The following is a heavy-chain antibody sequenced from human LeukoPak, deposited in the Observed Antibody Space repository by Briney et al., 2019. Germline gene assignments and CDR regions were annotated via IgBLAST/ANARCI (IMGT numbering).Heavy chain of an antibody. CDR3: ARRNSYDFWSGYYYYHYYYMDV. J-gene: IGHJ6*03. CDR2: IKKEGNEK. V-gene: IGHV3-7*01. D-gene: IGHD3-3*01. Sequence: PGGSPRLSCAASGFTFSNHLMSWGRPTPGEGVGGGAHIKKEGNEKYYVDSVKGRFTISRDNAKNSLFLQMNSLRAEDSAVYYCARRNSYDFWSGYYYYHYYYMDVWGNGTTVTVSS. CDR1: GFTFSNHL.